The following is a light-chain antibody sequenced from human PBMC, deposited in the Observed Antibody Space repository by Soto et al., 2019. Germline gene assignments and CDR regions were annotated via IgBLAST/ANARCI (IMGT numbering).Light chain of an antibody. CDR1: QTISTY. CDR2: AAS. Sequence: DIQMTQSPSSLSASVGDRVTITCRASQTISTYLNWYQQKPGKAPKLLIHAASSVQSGVPSRFSGSGSWTDFTLTISSLQPEDFATYYCQQSYRAPLTFGPGTKVAIK. V-gene: IGKV1-39*01. CDR3: QQSYRAPLT. J-gene: IGKJ3*01.